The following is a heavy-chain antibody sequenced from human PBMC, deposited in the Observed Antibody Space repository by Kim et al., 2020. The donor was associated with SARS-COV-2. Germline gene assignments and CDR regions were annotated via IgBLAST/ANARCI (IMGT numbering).Heavy chain of an antibody. D-gene: IGHD6-13*01. J-gene: IGHJ5*02. Sequence: GGSLRLSCAASGFTFSNACMSWVRQAPGKGLEWVGRIKSKTDGGTTDYAAHVKGRFTISREDSKNTLYLQMNSLETEDTAVYYCTTEGSSWSFDPWGQGTLVTVSS. V-gene: IGHV3-15*01. CDR2: IKSKTDGGTT. CDR1: GFTFSNAC. CDR3: TTEGSSWSFDP.